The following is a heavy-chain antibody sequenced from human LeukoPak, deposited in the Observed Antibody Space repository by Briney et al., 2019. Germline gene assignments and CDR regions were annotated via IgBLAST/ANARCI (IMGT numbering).Heavy chain of an antibody. CDR2: IWYDGSNK. D-gene: IGHD2-8*01. Sequence: GGSLRLSCAASGFTFSSYGMHWVRQAPGKGLEWVAVIWYDGSNKYYADSVKGRFTISRDNSKNTLYLQMNSLRAEDTAVYYCARDGMVYAIRDYYYYGMDVWGQGTTVTASS. V-gene: IGHV3-33*01. CDR3: ARDGMVYAIRDYYYYGMDV. CDR1: GFTFSSYG. J-gene: IGHJ6*02.